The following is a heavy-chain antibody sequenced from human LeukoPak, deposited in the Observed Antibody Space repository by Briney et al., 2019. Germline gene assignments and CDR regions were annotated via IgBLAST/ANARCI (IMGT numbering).Heavy chain of an antibody. J-gene: IGHJ6*02. V-gene: IGHV3-66*01. D-gene: IGHD3-10*01. Sequence: PGGSLRLSCAASGFTVSSNYMSWVRQAPGKGLEWVSVIYSGGSTYYADSVKGRFTISRDNSKNTLYLQMNSLRVEDTAVYYCARDRMARGVIIYGMDVWGQGTTVTVSS. CDR2: IYSGGST. CDR3: ARDRMARGVIIYGMDV. CDR1: GFTVSSNY.